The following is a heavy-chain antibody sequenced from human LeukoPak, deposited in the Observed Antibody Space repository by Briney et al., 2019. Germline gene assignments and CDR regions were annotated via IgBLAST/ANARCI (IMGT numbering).Heavy chain of an antibody. J-gene: IGHJ4*02. D-gene: IGHD6-19*01. CDR3: ARGRGTAVAGNGY. CDR2: INHSGST. CDR1: GGSFSGYY. V-gene: IGHV4-34*01. Sequence: SETLSLTCAVYGGSFSGYYWSWIRQPPGKGLEWIGEINHSGSTNYNPSLKSRVTISVDTSKNQFSLKLSSVTAADTAVYYCARGRGTAVAGNGYWGQGTLVTVSS.